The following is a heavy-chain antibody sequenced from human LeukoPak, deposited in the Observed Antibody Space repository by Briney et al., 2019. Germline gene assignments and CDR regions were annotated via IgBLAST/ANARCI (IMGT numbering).Heavy chain of an antibody. V-gene: IGHV5-51*01. CDR3: ARQDIVVVPAARDYYYYYMDV. D-gene: IGHD2-2*01. Sequence: GESLKISCKGSGYSFTSYWIGWVRQMPGKGLEWMGIICPGDSDTRYSPSFQGQVTISADKSISTAYLQWSSLKASDTAMYYCARQDIVVVPAARDYYYYYMDVWGKGTTVTVSS. CDR1: GYSFTSYW. J-gene: IGHJ6*03. CDR2: ICPGDSDT.